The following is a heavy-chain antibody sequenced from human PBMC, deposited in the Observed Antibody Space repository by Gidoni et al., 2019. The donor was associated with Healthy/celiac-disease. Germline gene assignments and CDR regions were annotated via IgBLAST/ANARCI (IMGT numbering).Heavy chain of an antibody. Sequence: QVQLQESGPGLVKPSETLSLTCTVSGGSISSYYWSWIRPPPGKGLEWIGYIYYRGSTNYNPSLKSRVTISVDTSKNQFSLKLSFLTAADPAVYYCARYDFLSGPPPRYYGMDVWGQGTTVTVSS. CDR1: GGSISSYY. V-gene: IGHV4-59*01. CDR3: ARYDFLSGPPPRYYGMDV. D-gene: IGHD3-3*01. CDR2: IYYRGST. J-gene: IGHJ6*02.